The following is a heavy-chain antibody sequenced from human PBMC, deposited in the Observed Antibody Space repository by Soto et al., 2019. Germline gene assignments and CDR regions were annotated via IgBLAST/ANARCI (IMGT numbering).Heavy chain of an antibody. J-gene: IGHJ6*02. Sequence: GGSLRLSCAASGFTFSSYSMNWVRQAPGKGLEWVSSISSSSSYIYYADSVKGRFTISRDNAKNSLYLQMNSLRAEDTAVYYCASPGGSSYYYYGMDVWGQGTTVTVSS. D-gene: IGHD3-16*01. CDR3: ASPGGSSYYYYGMDV. CDR2: ISSSSSYI. V-gene: IGHV3-21*01. CDR1: GFTFSSYS.